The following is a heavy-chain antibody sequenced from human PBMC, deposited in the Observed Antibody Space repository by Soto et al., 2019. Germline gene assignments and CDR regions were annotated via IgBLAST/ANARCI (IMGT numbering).Heavy chain of an antibody. Sequence: GASVKVSCKASGYTFTGYYMHWVRQAPGQGLEWMGWINPNSGGTNYAQKFQGWVTMTRDTSISTAYMELSRLRSDDTAVYYCARSYYDFWSGYYLGYWGQGTLVTVSS. CDR1: GYTFTGYY. V-gene: IGHV1-2*04. CDR2: INPNSGGT. CDR3: ARSYYDFWSGYYLGY. J-gene: IGHJ4*02. D-gene: IGHD3-3*01.